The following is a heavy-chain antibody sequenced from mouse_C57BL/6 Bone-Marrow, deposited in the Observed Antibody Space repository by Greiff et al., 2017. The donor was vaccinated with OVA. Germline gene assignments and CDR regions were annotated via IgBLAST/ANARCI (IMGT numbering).Heavy chain of an antibody. V-gene: IGHV1-19*01. J-gene: IGHJ3*01. CDR3: ARGLLRNWFAY. CDR2: INPYNGGT. Sequence: VQLQQSGPVLVKPGASVKMSCKASGYTFTDYYMNWVKQSHGKSLEWIGVINPYNGGTSYNQKFKGKATLTVDKSSSTAYMELNSLKSEDAAVYYCARGLLRNWFAYWGQGTLVTVSA. D-gene: IGHD1-1*01. CDR1: GYTFTDYY.